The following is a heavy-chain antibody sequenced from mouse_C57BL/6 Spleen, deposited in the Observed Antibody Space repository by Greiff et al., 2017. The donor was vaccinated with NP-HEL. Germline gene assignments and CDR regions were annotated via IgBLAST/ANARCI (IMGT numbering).Heavy chain of an antibody. CDR2: IHPSDSDT. J-gene: IGHJ4*01. V-gene: IGHV1-74*01. D-gene: IGHD2-1*01. Sequence: QVQLKQPGAELVKPGASVKVSCKASGYTFTSYWMHWVKQRPGQGLEWIGRIHPSDSDTNYNQKFKGKATLTVDKSSSTAYMQLSSLTSEDSAVYYCAIIYYGDAMDYWGQGTSVTVSS. CDR3: AIIYYGDAMDY. CDR1: GYTFTSYW.